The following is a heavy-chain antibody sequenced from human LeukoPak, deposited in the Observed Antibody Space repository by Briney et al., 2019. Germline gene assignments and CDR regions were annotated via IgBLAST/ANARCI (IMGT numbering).Heavy chain of an antibody. V-gene: IGHV4-39*07. CDR2: IYYSGST. J-gene: IGHJ4*02. D-gene: IGHD6-19*01. Sequence: SETLSLTCTVSGGSISSSSYYWGWIRQPPGKGLEWIGNIYYSGSTNYNPSLKSRVTISVDTSKNQFSLKLSSVTAADTAVYYCARAEQVAVAGTDPFDYWGQGALVTVSS. CDR1: GGSISSSSYY. CDR3: ARAEQVAVAGTDPFDY.